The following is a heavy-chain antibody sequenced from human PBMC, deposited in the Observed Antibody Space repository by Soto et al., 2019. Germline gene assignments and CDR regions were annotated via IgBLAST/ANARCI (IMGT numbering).Heavy chain of an antibody. CDR1: GFTFSSYW. V-gene: IGHV3-74*01. D-gene: IGHD6-6*01. CDR3: AREPYSSSSVNYYYYYYGMDV. J-gene: IGHJ6*02. CDR2: INSDGSST. Sequence: PGGSLRLSCAASGFTFSSYWMHWVRQAPGKGLVWVSRINSDGSSTSYADSVKGRFTISRDNAKNTLYLQMNSLRAEDTAVYYCAREPYSSSSVNYYYYYYGMDVWGQGTTVTVSS.